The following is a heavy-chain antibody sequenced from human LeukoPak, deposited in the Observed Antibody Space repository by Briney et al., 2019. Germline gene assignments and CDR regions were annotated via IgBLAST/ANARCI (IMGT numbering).Heavy chain of an antibody. V-gene: IGHV4-31*03. D-gene: IGHD2-8*01. CDR3: ARSGCTNGICFEFDC. CDR1: GVSISSSGYY. CDR2: IYYSGTT. J-gene: IGHJ4*02. Sequence: SETLSLTCTVSGVSISSSGYYWSWIRQHPGKGLEWIGYIYYSGTTYYNPSLQSRGTISVDTSKNQFSLKLSSVTAADTAMYYCARSGCTNGICFEFDCWGQGTLVTVSS.